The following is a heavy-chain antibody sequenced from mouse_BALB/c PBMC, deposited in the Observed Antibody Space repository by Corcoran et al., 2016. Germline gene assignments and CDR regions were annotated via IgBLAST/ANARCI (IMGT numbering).Heavy chain of an antibody. V-gene: IGHV9-3-1*01. CDR1: GYTFTNYG. J-gene: IGHJ4*01. CDR3: ARSGAMDY. CDR2: INTYTGEP. Sequence: QIQLVQSGPELKKPGETVKISCKASGYTFTNYGMNWVKQAPGKGLKWMGWINTYTGEPTYADDFKGRFAFSLETSASTAYLQIKNLKNEDTATYFCARSGAMDYWGQGTSVTVSS.